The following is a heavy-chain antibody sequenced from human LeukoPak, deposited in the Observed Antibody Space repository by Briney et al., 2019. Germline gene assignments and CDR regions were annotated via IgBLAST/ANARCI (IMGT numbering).Heavy chain of an antibody. J-gene: IGHJ5*02. CDR1: GGSISSSSYY. D-gene: IGHD2-8*01. CDR3: AREHIVLMVYASNWFDP. Sequence: SETLSLTCTVSGGSISSSSYYWGWIRQPPGKGLEWIGSIYYSGSTYYNPSLKSRVTISVDTSKNQFSLKLSSVTAADTPVYYCAREHIVLMVYASNWFDPWGQGTQVTVSS. V-gene: IGHV4-39*02. CDR2: IYYSGST.